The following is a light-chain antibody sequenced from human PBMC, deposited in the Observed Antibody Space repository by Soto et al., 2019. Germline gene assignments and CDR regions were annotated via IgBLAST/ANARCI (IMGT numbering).Light chain of an antibody. CDR3: QQYGSSLGT. Sequence: ERMMTQSPATLSLSPGETATLSCRASQTTSKNLAWYQQKPGQAPRLLIYGASSRATGIPDRFSGSGSGTDFTLTISRLEPEDFAVYYCQQYGSSLGTFGQGTKVDIK. CDR2: GAS. J-gene: IGKJ1*01. CDR1: QTTSKN. V-gene: IGKV3-20*01.